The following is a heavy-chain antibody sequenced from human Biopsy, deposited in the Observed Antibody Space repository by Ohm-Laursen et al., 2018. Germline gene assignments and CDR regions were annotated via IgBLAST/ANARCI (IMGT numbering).Heavy chain of an antibody. J-gene: IGHJ3*02. D-gene: IGHD5-12*01. V-gene: IGHV4-61*01. CDR1: GGSVSSGSYY. CDR2: IYYSGST. Sequence: GTLSLTWSVSGGSVSSGSYYWSWIRQPPGKGLEWIGYIYYSGSTNYNPSLKSRVTISVDTSRNQFSLKLSSVTAADTAVYYCAGRPWPNAFDIWGQGTMATVSS. CDR3: AGRPWPNAFDI.